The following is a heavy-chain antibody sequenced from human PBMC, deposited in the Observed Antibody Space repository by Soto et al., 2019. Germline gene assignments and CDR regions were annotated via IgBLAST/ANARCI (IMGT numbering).Heavy chain of an antibody. J-gene: IGHJ4*02. V-gene: IGHV3-30*02. D-gene: IGHD6-19*01. CDR3: AKDSLIYSRGWSCVDY. Sequence: SVKGRFTISRDNSKNKLYLQMHKLRAEDTAVYYCAKDSLIYSRGWSCVDYWGQGTLVTVSS.